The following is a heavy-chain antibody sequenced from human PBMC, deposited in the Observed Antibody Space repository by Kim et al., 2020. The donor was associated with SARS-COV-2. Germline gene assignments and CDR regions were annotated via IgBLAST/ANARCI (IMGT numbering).Heavy chain of an antibody. CDR1: GFTFSSYE. J-gene: IGHJ4*02. D-gene: IGHD3-22*01. V-gene: IGHV3-48*03. Sequence: GGSLRLSCAASGFTFSSYEMNWVRQAPGKGLEWVSYISSSGSTIYYADSVKGRFTISRDNAKNSLYLQMNSLRAEDTAVYYCAREYYYYDSSGYYSSYYFDCWGQGTLVTVSS. CDR2: ISSSGSTI. CDR3: AREYYYYDSSGYYSSYYFDC.